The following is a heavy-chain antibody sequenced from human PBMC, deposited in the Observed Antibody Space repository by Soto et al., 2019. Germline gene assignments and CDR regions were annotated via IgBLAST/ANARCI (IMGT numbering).Heavy chain of an antibody. CDR3: AIEGAGFGY. J-gene: IGHJ4*02. Sequence: EFQLVESGGGLVQPGGSMRLSCAASGFTFSASSMHWVRQAAGKGLEWLGRIRSKANNYATVYSEVLKGRSIISRDDSQDTMFLEMNNLRTVDTAMYYCAIEGAGFGYWGQGTLVTVSS. CDR1: GFTFSASS. D-gene: IGHD1-26*01. CDR2: IRSKANNYAT. V-gene: IGHV3-73*01.